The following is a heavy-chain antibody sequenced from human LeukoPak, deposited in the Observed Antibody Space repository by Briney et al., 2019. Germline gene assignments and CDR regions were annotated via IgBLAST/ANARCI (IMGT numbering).Heavy chain of an antibody. CDR3: ARGKSGSSWTRWYDP. D-gene: IGHD6-13*01. CDR2: INHSGST. V-gene: IGHV4-34*01. Sequence: SETLSLTCAVYGGPFSGYYWSWIRQPPGKGLEWIGEINHSGSTNYNPSLKSRVTISVDTSKNQFSLKLSSVTAADTAVYYCARGKSGSSWTRWYDPWGQGTLVTVSS. CDR1: GGPFSGYY. J-gene: IGHJ5*02.